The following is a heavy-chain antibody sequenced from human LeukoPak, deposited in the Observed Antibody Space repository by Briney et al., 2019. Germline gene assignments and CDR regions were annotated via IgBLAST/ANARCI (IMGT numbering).Heavy chain of an antibody. D-gene: IGHD1-26*01. Sequence: PSETLSLTCTVSSGSIGTYYWAWIRQTPGKGLEWIGYISYSGSTKHNPSPTRRITISLDTSKNQFSLELRSMTAADTAMYYCARQAGSFTTFDFSGQGTLVTVSS. CDR2: ISYSGST. CDR3: ARQAGSFTTFDF. V-gene: IGHV4-59*08. J-gene: IGHJ4*02. CDR1: SGSIGTYY.